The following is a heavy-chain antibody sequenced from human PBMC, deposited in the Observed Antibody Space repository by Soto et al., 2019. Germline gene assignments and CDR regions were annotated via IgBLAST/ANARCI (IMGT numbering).Heavy chain of an antibody. V-gene: IGHV1-69*08. Sequence: QVQLVQSGAEVKKPGSSVKVSCKASGGTFSPYTINWMRQAPGQGLEWMGRIIPFHGVTNYAQKFQARVTITADKSTSTAYMELSGLRFEDTAMYYCTRDWEITVSTWSFGGFWGRGTLVTVSS. J-gene: IGHJ4*02. CDR2: IIPFHGVT. D-gene: IGHD3-10*01. CDR3: TRDWEITVSTWSFGGF. CDR1: GGTFSPYT.